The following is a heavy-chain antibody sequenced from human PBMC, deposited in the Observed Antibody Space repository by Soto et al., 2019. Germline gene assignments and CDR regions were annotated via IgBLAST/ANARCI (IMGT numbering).Heavy chain of an antibody. CDR2: IDLTDSYT. CDR1: GYSFPYYW. J-gene: IGHJ4*02. V-gene: IGHV5-10-1*01. CDR3: ASHGWGHYLSSCNHYALDF. D-gene: IGHD3-22*01. Sequence: PGESLKISCKGSGYSFPYYWMTWVRQMPGKGLEWVGGIDLTDSYTRYIPSFQGHLSFSAYRSIKTTYLHLCSLRASDTLTHCLASHGWGHYLSSCNHYALDFWGQGTPVTVSS.